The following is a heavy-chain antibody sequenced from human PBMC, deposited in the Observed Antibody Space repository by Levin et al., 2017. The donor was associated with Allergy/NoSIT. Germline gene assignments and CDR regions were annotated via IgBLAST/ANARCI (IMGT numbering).Heavy chain of an antibody. Sequence: SETLSLTCTVSGGSISSYYWSWIRQPPGKGLEWIGYIYYSGSTNYNPSLKSRVTISVDTSKNQFSLKLSSVTAADTAVYYCARHTEPLWVGEFDPWGQGTLVTVSS. CDR1: GGSISSYY. CDR2: IYYSGST. J-gene: IGHJ5*02. D-gene: IGHD3-10*01. V-gene: IGHV4-59*08. CDR3: ARHTEPLWVGEFDP.